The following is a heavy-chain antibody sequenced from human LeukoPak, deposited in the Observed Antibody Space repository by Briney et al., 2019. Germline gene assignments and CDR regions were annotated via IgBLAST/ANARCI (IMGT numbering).Heavy chain of an antibody. V-gene: IGHV3-7*01. D-gene: IGHD6-13*01. CDR1: GFTLSSHW. CDR3: ARDQFLQQQLVQDAFDI. Sequence: GGPLRLSCAASGFTLSSHWMNWVRQAPGKGLEWVANIEQDGSEKNYVDSVKGRFTISRDNAKNSLFLQMNSLRAEDTAVYYCARDQFLQQQLVQDAFDIWGQGTMVTVSS. CDR2: IEQDGSEK. J-gene: IGHJ3*02.